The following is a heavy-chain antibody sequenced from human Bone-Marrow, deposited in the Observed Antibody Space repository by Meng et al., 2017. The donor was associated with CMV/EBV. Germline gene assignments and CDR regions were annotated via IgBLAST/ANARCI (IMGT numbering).Heavy chain of an antibody. CDR3: ARELSGSSSAENWFDP. Sequence: SVKVSCKASGGTFSSYAISWVRQAPGQGLEWMGGIIPILGIANYAQKFQGRVTITADKSTSTAYMELSSLRSEDTAVYYCARELSGSSSAENWFDPWGQGTLVTVSS. D-gene: IGHD1-26*01. CDR2: IIPILGIA. CDR1: GGTFSSYA. J-gene: IGHJ5*02. V-gene: IGHV1-69*10.